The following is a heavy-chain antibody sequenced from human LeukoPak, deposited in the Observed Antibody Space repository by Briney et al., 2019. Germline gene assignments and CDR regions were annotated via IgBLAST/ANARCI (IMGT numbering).Heavy chain of an antibody. D-gene: IGHD3-10*01. V-gene: IGHV3-7*03. Sequence: PGGSLRLSCAASGFTFSSYWMSWVRQAPGKGLEWVANIKQDGSEKYYVDSVKGRFTISRDNAKNSLYLQMNSLRAEDTAVYYCARHMLVRFFGELQFDYWAREPWSPSPQ. CDR3: ARHMLVRFFGELQFDY. J-gene: IGHJ4*02. CDR1: GFTFSSYW. CDR2: IKQDGSEK.